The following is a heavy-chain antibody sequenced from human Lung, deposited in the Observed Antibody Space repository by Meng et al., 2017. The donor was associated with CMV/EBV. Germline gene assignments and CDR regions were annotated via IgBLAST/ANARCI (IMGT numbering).Heavy chain of an antibody. V-gene: IGHV1-2*02. D-gene: IGHD2-21*01. CDR3: ASYCPYCGTSNCYRDYYTGMDV. J-gene: IGHJ6*02. Sequence: ASXXVSXKASGYTFSGYYMNWVRQAPGQGLEWMGWISPSSGGTNYAQKFQGRVTMTTDTSTNTAYMELSRLRYDDTAVYYCASYCPYCGTSNCYRDYYTGMDVWXQGTXVTVSS. CDR1: GYTFSGYY. CDR2: ISPSSGGT.